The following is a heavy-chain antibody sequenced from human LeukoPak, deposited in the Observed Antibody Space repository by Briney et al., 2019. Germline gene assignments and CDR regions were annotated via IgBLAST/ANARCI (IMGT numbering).Heavy chain of an antibody. CDR3: ARTSRGSGIVHY. V-gene: IGHV4-39*01. J-gene: IGHJ4*02. Sequence: PSETLSLTCSVSGGXISSSNYYWCWIRPPPGKGLEWVGSIYYSGSTYYTPSLKSRVTISVDTSRNQFSLKLSSVAAADTAVYYCARTSRGSGIVHYWGQGTLVTVSS. CDR2: IYYSGST. CDR1: GGXISSSNYY. D-gene: IGHD1-26*01.